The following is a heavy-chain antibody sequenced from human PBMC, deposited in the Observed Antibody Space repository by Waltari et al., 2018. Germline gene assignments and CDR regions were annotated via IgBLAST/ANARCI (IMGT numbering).Heavy chain of an antibody. Sequence: QVQLVESGGGVVQPGRSLRLSCAASGVTFSRYGMHWVRQAPGKGLEWLAVISYDGSNKYYADSVKGRFTISRDNSKNTLYLQMNSLRAEDTAVYYCTAAAANDAFDIWGQGTMVTVSS. CDR2: ISYDGSNK. J-gene: IGHJ3*02. CDR1: GVTFSRYG. D-gene: IGHD6-13*01. V-gene: IGHV3-30*03. CDR3: TAAAANDAFDI.